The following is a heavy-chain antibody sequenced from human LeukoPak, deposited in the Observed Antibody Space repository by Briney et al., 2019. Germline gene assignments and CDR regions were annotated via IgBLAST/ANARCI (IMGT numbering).Heavy chain of an antibody. Sequence: GGSLRLSCAASGFTFSSYSMNWVRQAPGKGLEWVSYISSSSSTIYYADSVKGRFTISRDNAKNSLYLQMNSLGAEDTAVYYCARKGRGDSSGYPTWGQGTPVTVSS. CDR1: GFTFSSYS. CDR2: ISSSSSTI. J-gene: IGHJ5*02. V-gene: IGHV3-48*04. CDR3: ARKGRGDSSGYPT. D-gene: IGHD3-22*01.